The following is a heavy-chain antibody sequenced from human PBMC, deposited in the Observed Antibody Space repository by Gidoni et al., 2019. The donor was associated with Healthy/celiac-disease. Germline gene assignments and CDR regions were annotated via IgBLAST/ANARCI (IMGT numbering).Heavy chain of an antibody. D-gene: IGHD3-10*01. CDR1: GFTCSDYY. J-gene: IGHJ4*02. CDR2: ISSSGSTI. CDR3: ARVLWCGDGFDY. Sequence: QLQLVESGGGLVKPGGSLRLSCAASGFTCSDYYMSWIRQAQGKGLEWVSYISSSGSTIYYADAVKGRFTSARDNAKNSLYLQMNSLRAEDTAVYYCARVLWCGDGFDYWGQGTLVTVSS. V-gene: IGHV3-11*01.